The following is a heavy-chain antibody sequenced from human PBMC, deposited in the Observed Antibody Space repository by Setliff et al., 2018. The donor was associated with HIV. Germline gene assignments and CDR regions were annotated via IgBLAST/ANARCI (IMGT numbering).Heavy chain of an antibody. D-gene: IGHD2-2*01. CDR1: GYTFTGYY. Sequence: ASVKVSCKASGYTFTGYYMPWVRQAPGQGLEWMGWINPNSGGTNYAQKFQGRVTMTRDTSISTAYMELSRLRSDDTAVYYCARAASRNAWDIVVVPAARGGYNWFDPWGQGTLVTVSS. CDR3: ARAASRNAWDIVVVPAARGGYNWFDP. CDR2: INPNSGGT. J-gene: IGHJ5*02. V-gene: IGHV1-2*02.